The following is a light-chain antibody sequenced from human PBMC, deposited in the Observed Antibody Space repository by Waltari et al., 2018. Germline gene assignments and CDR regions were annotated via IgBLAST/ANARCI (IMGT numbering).Light chain of an antibody. J-gene: IGKJ2*01. CDR1: HGIGTN. V-gene: IGKV3-15*01. CDR2: DAS. Sequence: EIVMTQSPAILSVSPGAGPTLSCRASHGIGTNLAWYQKKPGHAHRLLIYDASTRAPGIPARFTGGGSGTECTLVINSLQSEDSALYFCQQYRDWYSFGQGTKLEIK. CDR3: QQYRDWYS.